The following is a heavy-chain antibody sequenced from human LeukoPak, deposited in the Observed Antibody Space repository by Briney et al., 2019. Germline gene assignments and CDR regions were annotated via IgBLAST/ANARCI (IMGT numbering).Heavy chain of an antibody. Sequence: ASVKVSCKASGYTFTSYAMNWVRQAPGQGLEWMGWINTNTGNPTYAQGFTGRFVFSLDTSVSTAYLQISSLKAEDTAVYYCARAHRGIAAAYNAFDIWGQGTMVTVSS. D-gene: IGHD6-13*01. CDR2: INTNTGNP. CDR3: ARAHRGIAAAYNAFDI. V-gene: IGHV7-4-1*02. J-gene: IGHJ3*02. CDR1: GYTFTSYA.